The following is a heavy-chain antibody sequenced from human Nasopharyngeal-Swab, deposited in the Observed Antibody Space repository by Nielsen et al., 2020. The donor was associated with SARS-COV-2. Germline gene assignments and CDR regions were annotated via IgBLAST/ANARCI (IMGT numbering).Heavy chain of an antibody. CDR2: FFYNGGT. J-gene: IGHJ4*02. V-gene: IGHV4-59*11. CDR1: GGSISCHF. Sequence: GSLRLSCAVSGGSISCHFWSWLRQTPGKGLEWIGYFFYNGGTNYNPSPKSRVTISVDTSKSQISLKMSSVTDADTAVYYCGRGSVAAYVDYWGQGTLVTVSS. D-gene: IGHD6-6*01. CDR3: GRGSVAAYVDY.